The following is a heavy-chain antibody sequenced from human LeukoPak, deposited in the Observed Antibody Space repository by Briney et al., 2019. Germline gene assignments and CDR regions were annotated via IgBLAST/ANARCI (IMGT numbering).Heavy chain of an antibody. CDR2: ISSSSSYI. V-gene: IGHV3-21*01. CDR1: GLTFSSYS. J-gene: IGHJ5*02. Sequence: GGSLRLSCAASGLTFSSYSMNWVRQTPGKGLEWVSSISSSSSYIYYADSVKGRFTISRDNAKNSLYLQMNSLRAEDSAVYYCARDPDSSSSNWFYPWGQGTLVTVSS. D-gene: IGHD6-13*01. CDR3: ARDPDSSSSNWFYP.